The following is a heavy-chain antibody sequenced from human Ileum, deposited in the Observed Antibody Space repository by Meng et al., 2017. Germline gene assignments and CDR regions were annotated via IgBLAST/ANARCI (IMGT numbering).Heavy chain of an antibody. CDR1: GYTFTSTNYG. Sequence: QVQLVQSGAEVKKPGASVKVSCKASGYTFTSTNYGISWMRQAPGQGLEWMGRVSTYNDDTNHVQKFQDRVTMTTDTSTSTVYMELRSLRSDDTAVYYCARDQIGDYVWDYWGQGTLVTVSS. V-gene: IGHV1-18*01. J-gene: IGHJ4*02. CDR2: VSTYNDDT. CDR3: ARDQIGDYVWDY. D-gene: IGHD4-17*01.